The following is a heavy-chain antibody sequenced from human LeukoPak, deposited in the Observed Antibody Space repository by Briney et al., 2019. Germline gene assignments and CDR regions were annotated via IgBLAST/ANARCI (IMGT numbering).Heavy chain of an antibody. D-gene: IGHD6-19*01. CDR3: ARVSSGWAFDY. CDR1: GFTFSSYA. J-gene: IGHJ4*02. Sequence: AGGSLRLSCAASGFTFSSYAMSWVRQAPGKGLEWVSVIYSGGSTYYADSVKGRFTISRDNSKNTLYLQMNSLRAEDTAVYYCARVSSGWAFDYWGQGTLVTVSS. V-gene: IGHV3-66*01. CDR2: IYSGGST.